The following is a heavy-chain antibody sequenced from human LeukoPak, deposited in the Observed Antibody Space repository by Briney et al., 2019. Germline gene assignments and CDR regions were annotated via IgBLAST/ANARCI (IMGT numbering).Heavy chain of an antibody. CDR2: ISWNSGSI. CDR1: GFTFDDYA. CDR3: ARVYGSGSYYMD. D-gene: IGHD3-10*01. V-gene: IGHV3-9*01. Sequence: GVSLRLSCAASGFTFDDYAMHWVRQAPGKGLEWVSGISWNSGSIGYADSVKRRFTISRDNAKNSLYLQMNSLRAEDTAVYYCARVYGSGSYYMDWGQGTLVTVSS. J-gene: IGHJ4*02.